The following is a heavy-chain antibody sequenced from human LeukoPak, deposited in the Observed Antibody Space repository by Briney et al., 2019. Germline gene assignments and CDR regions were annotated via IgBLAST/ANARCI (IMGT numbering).Heavy chain of an antibody. CDR2: MNPNSGNS. V-gene: IGHV1-8*01. CDR3: ARGPPNWGYDY. Sequence: ASVKVSCKTSGYTFTSYDINWVRQATGQGLEWMGWMNPNSGNSGYAQRFQGRVTMTRNTSISTAYMELSSLRSDDTAVYYCARGPPNWGYDYWGPGTLVTVSS. D-gene: IGHD7-27*01. CDR1: GYTFTSYD. J-gene: IGHJ4*02.